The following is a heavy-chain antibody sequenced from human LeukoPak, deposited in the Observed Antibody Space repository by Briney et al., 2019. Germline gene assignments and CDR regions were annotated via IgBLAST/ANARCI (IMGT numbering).Heavy chain of an antibody. CDR3: ARHWVGSAWTFDY. J-gene: IGHJ4*02. D-gene: IGHD6-19*01. CDR1: GGSISSYY. V-gene: IGHV4-59*08. CDR2: IYYSGST. Sequence: PSETLSLTCTVSGGSISSYYWSWIRQPPGKGLEWTGYIYYSGSTNYNPSLKSRVTISVDPSKNQFSLKVSSVTAADTAVYYCARHWVGSAWTFDYWGQGTLVPVSS.